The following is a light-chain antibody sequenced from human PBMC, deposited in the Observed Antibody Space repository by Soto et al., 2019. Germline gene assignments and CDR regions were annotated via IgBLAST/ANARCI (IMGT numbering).Light chain of an antibody. CDR2: EGS. V-gene: IGLV2-14*01. J-gene: IGLJ1*01. CDR3: SSYTTSSTPNV. Sequence: QAALTLPASVSWSPGRSITISCTGTSGDVCGYNYVSWYQQRPGKAPKLMIYEGSNRPSGVSNRFSGSKSGNTASLTISGLQPDDDPDYHCSSYTTSSTPNVFGTESKVTLL. CDR1: SGDVCGYNY.